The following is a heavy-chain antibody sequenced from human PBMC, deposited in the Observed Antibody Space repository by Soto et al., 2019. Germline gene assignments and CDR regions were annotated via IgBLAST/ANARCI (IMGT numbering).Heavy chain of an antibody. J-gene: IGHJ3*02. D-gene: IGHD2-21*02. V-gene: IGHV3-30-3*01. CDR3: AAHLYCGNDCYQAAYDT. Sequence: EQLVESGGDVVQPGKSLRLTCAGSGFTFSLFAMHWVRQAPGKGLEWVTVISYDGSNIYYKDSVTGRFTISRDNSRSTVFLQMNNLRPEDTAVYYCAAHLYCGNDCYQAAYDTWGRGTLVTVSA. CDR2: ISYDGSNI. CDR1: GFTFSLFA.